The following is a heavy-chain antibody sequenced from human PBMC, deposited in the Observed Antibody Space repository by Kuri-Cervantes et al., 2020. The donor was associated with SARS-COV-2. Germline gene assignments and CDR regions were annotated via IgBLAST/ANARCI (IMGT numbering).Heavy chain of an antibody. CDR2: ISYDGSNK. CDR1: GFTFSSYA. Sequence: GESLKISCAASGFTFSSYAMHWVRQAPGKGLEWVAVISYDGSNKYYADSVKGRFTISRDNSKNTLYLQMNSLRAEDTAVYYCAKMEGYDDYFWSGSPKDYGMDVWGQGTTVTVSS. J-gene: IGHJ6*02. V-gene: IGHV3-30-3*02. D-gene: IGHD3-3*01. CDR3: AKMEGYDDYFWSGSPKDYGMDV.